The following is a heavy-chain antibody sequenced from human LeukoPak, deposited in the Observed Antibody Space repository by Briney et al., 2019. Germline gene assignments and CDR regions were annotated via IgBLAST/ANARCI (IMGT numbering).Heavy chain of an antibody. V-gene: IGHV4-30-4*08. D-gene: IGHD3-3*01. Sequence: SQTLSLTCTVSGGSISSGDYYWSWIRQPPGKGLEWIGYIYYSGSTYYNPSLKSRVTISVDTSKNQFSLKLSSVTAADTAVYYCARVNFTYYDFWSGYSDGFDPWGQGTLVTVSS. CDR3: ARVNFTYYDFWSGYSDGFDP. CDR2: IYYSGST. CDR1: GGSISSGDYY. J-gene: IGHJ5*02.